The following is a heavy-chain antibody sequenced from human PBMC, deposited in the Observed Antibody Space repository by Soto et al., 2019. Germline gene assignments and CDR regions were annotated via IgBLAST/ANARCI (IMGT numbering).Heavy chain of an antibody. D-gene: IGHD2-21*01. Sequence: EVQLLESGGGLVQPGGSLRLSCAASGFTFSSYAMSWVRQAPGKGLEWVSSISTSGGSTYYADSVKGRFTISRDNSNNPLYLQMNSLGAEDTAGYYCSLCDRYYGMDVWGLGTTVTVSS. J-gene: IGHJ6*02. CDR3: SLCDRYYGMDV. V-gene: IGHV3-23*01. CDR2: ISTSGGST. CDR1: GFTFSSYA.